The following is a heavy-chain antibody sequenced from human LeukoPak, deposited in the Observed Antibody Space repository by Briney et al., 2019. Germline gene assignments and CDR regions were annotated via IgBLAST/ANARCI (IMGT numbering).Heavy chain of an antibody. D-gene: IGHD4-17*01. V-gene: IGHV3-43D*03. J-gene: IGHJ4*02. CDR1: GFTFDDYA. CDR2: ISWDGGST. Sequence: GGSLRLSCAASGFTFDDYAMHWVRQAPGKGLEWVSLISWDGGSTYYADSVKGRFTISRDNSKNSLYLQMNSLRAEDTALYYCAKDNYGDYWGPIDYWGQGTLVTVSS. CDR3: AKDNYGDYWGPIDY.